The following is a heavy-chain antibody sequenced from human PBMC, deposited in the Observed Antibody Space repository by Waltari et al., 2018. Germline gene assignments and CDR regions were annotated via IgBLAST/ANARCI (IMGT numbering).Heavy chain of an antibody. J-gene: IGHJ6*03. CDR1: GGSIRSYY. CDR3: ARGITGTTFTYYYYMDV. D-gene: IGHD1-7*01. Sequence: QVQLQESGPGLVKHSETLSLTCTVSGGSIRSYYWSWIRQPPGKGLEWIGYIYYSGSTNYNPSLKSRVTISVDTSKNQFSLKLSSVTAADTAVYYCARGITGTTFTYYYYMDVWGKGTTVTVSS. CDR2: IYYSGST. V-gene: IGHV4-59*01.